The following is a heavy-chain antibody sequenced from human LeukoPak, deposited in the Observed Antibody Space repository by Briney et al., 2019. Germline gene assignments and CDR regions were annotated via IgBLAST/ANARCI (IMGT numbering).Heavy chain of an antibody. V-gene: IGHV4-4*07. Sequence: SETLSLTCTVSGGSINSYYWSWIRQPAGKGLEWIGRIYSGGSTNYNPSLKSRVSMSVDTSKNQFSLKLTSVTAADTAVYYCARGGKATVVTMWGQGILVTVSS. CDR2: IYSGGST. CDR1: GGSINSYY. D-gene: IGHD4-23*01. J-gene: IGHJ4*02. CDR3: ARGGKATVVTM.